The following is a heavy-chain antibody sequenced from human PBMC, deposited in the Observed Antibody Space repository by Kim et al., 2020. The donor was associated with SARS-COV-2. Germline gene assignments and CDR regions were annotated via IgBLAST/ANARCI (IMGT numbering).Heavy chain of an antibody. V-gene: IGHV3-9*01. CDR3: AKDSGYDYERFDY. D-gene: IGHD5-12*01. J-gene: IGHJ4*02. CDR2: ISWNSGSI. CDR1: GFTFDDYA. Sequence: GGSLRLSCAASGFTFDDYAMHWVRQAPGKGLEWVSGISWNSGSIGYADSVTGRFTISRDNAKNSLYLQMNSLRAEDTALYYCAKDSGYDYERFDYWGQGTLVTVSS.